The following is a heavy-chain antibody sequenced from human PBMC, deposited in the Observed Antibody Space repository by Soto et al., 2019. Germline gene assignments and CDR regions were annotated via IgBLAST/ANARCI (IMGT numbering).Heavy chain of an antibody. J-gene: IGHJ4*02. Sequence: EXLSLTCKGAGGSISSSSYSWVWIRQPPGKGLEWIGSIYYSGSTYYDPSLKSRVTISVDTSKNQFSLKLSSVTAADTAVYYCASYAAVRGVIGVQFDHWGQGTLVTVSS. CDR2: IYYSGST. CDR1: GGSISSSSYS. D-gene: IGHD3-10*01. CDR3: ASYAAVRGVIGVQFDH. V-gene: IGHV4-39*01.